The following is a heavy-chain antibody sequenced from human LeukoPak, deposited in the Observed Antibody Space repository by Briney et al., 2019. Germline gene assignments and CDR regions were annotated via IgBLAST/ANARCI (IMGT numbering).Heavy chain of an antibody. CDR2: IWYDGSNK. V-gene: IGHV3-33*08. CDR3: ARDISGYYYFDY. Sequence: GGSLRLSCAASGFSVSNSYMSWVRQAPGKGLEWVAVIWYDGSNKYYADPVKGRFIISRDNSKNTLYLQMNSLRAEDTAVYYCARDISGYYYFDYWGQGTLVTVSS. CDR1: GFSVSNSY. D-gene: IGHD3-22*01. J-gene: IGHJ4*02.